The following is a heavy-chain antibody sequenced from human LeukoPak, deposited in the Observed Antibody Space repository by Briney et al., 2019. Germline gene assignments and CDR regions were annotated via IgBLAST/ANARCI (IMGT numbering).Heavy chain of an antibody. V-gene: IGHV4-59*01. CDR3: AREGSYYDFWSGYYSNWFDP. D-gene: IGHD3-3*01. CDR2: IYYSGST. Sequence: SETLSLTCTVSGGSISSYSWSWIRKPPGKGLELLQSIYYSGSTNYNPSLKSRVTISVDTSKNQFSLKLSSVTAADTAVYYCAREGSYYDFWSGYYSNWFDPWGQGTLVTVSS. CDR1: GGSISSYS. J-gene: IGHJ5*02.